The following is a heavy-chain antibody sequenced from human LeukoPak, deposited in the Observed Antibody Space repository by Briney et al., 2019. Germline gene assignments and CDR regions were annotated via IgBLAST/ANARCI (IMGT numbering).Heavy chain of an antibody. CDR2: ISGRSGST. J-gene: IGHJ4*02. D-gene: IGHD3-9*01. V-gene: IGHV3-23*01. CDR1: GFTFSSYW. Sequence: GGSLRLSCAASGFTFSSYWMHWVRQAPGKGLEWVSAISGRSGSTYYADSVKGRFTISRDSSKNTLYLQMNSLRADDTAVYYCAKWGDYDVLTGYYVSDFWGQGTLVTVSS. CDR3: AKWGDYDVLTGYYVSDF.